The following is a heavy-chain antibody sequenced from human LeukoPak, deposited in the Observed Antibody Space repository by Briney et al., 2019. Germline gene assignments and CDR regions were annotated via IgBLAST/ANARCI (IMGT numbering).Heavy chain of an antibody. D-gene: IGHD6-19*01. J-gene: IGHJ4*02. V-gene: IGHV4-38-2*02. Sequence: PSETLSLTCTVSGYSISRGYYWGWIRQPPGKGLEWIGNIHHSGSTYYNPSLKSRVTISVDMSKNQFSLQLSSATAADTAVYYCARHDDNGWYFFDIWGQGTLVTVSS. CDR3: ARHDDNGWYFFDI. CDR1: GYSISRGYY. CDR2: IHHSGST.